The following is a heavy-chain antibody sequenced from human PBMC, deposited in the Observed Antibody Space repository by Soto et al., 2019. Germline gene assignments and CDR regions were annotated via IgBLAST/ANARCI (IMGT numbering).Heavy chain of an antibody. CDR1: GYTFTSYY. D-gene: IGHD3-10*01. J-gene: IGHJ4*01. V-gene: IGHV1-46*03. CDR3: GIAISADYYGSGSPYY. CDR2: INPSGGSA. Sequence: ASVKVYCKASGYTFTSYYMHWVRQAPGQGLEWMGIINPSGGSASYAQKFQGRVTMTRDTSTSTVYMELSSLRSEDTAVYYCGIAISADYYGSGSPYYWG.